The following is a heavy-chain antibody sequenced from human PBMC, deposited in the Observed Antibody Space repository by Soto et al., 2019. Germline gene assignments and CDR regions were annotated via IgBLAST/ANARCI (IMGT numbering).Heavy chain of an antibody. D-gene: IGHD3-10*01. Sequence: SGPTLVNPTQTLTLTCTFSGFSLSTSGVGVGWIRQPPGKALEWLALIYWDDDKRYSPSLKSRLTITKDTSKNQVVLTMTNMDPVDTATYYCAHSRYYYGSGSYYNYYYYYYMDVWGKGTTVTVSS. CDR3: AHSRYYYGSGSYYNYYYYYYMDV. V-gene: IGHV2-5*02. J-gene: IGHJ6*03. CDR2: IYWDDDK. CDR1: GFSLSTSGVG.